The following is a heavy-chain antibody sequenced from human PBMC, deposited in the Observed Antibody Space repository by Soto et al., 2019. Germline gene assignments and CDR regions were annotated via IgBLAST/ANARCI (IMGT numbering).Heavy chain of an antibody. V-gene: IGHV4-34*01. D-gene: IGHD6-6*01. J-gene: IGHJ6*02. CDR2: INHSGST. CDR1: GGSFSGYY. Sequence: SETLSLTCAVYGGSFSGYYWSWIRQPPGKGLEWIGEINHSGSTNYNPSLKSRVTISVDTSKNQFSLKLSSVTAADTAAYYCAREGYSSSIMDVWGQGTTVTVSS. CDR3: AREGYSSSIMDV.